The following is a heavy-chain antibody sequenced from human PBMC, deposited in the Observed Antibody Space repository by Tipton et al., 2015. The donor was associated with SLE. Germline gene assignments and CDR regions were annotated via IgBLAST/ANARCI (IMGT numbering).Heavy chain of an antibody. Sequence: TLSLTCTVSDDSIGGRYYNWIRQPPGKGLEWIGYISYSGSTNYNPSLKSRFTISVDTSKNQFSLKLASVTVADTAMDYCARLAASSWYSSSYYFDSWGQGTLVTVSS. CDR1: DDSIGGRY. CDR3: ARLAASSWYSSSYYFDS. J-gene: IGHJ4*02. V-gene: IGHV4-59*11. D-gene: IGHD6-13*01. CDR2: ISYSGST.